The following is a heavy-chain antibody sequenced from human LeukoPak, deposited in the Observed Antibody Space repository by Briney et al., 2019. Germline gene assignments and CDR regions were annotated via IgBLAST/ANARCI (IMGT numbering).Heavy chain of an antibody. D-gene: IGHD1-1*01. J-gene: IGHJ6*03. V-gene: IGHV3-9*01. Sequence: GGSLRLSCAASGFTFDDYAMHWVRQAPGKGREWVSGISWNSGSIGYADSVKGRFTISRDNAKNSLYLQMNSLRAEDTALYYCAKDISATYYYYYMDVWGKGTTVTISS. CDR2: ISWNSGSI. CDR1: GFTFDDYA. CDR3: AKDISATYYYYYMDV.